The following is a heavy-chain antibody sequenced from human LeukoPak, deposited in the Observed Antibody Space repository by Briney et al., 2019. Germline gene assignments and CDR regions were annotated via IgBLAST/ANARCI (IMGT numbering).Heavy chain of an antibody. CDR1: GFTFSSYW. CDR3: AREEGLVVPNAYFDY. V-gene: IGHV3-74*01. CDR2: INSDGSST. J-gene: IGHJ4*02. Sequence: GGSLRLSCAASGFTFSSYWMHWVRQAPGKGLVWVSRINSDGSSTSYADSVKGRFTISRDNAKNTLYLQMNSLRAEDTAVYYCAREEGLVVPNAYFDYWGQGTLVTVSS. D-gene: IGHD3-22*01.